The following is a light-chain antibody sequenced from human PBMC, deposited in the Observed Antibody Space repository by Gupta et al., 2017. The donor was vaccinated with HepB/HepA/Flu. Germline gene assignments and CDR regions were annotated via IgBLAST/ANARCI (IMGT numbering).Light chain of an antibody. CDR3: RQGNSFRWR. CDR2: GAS. Sequence: DIQMTQSPSSVSASVGDRVTITCRASQGISSQLVWYQQKAGNAPNLLIYGASSVQSGVPSRFSGTGSGTDFTLSISSLQPEDFATYYCRQGNSFRWRFGQGTKVEIK. V-gene: IGKV1-12*01. J-gene: IGKJ1*01. CDR1: QGISSQ.